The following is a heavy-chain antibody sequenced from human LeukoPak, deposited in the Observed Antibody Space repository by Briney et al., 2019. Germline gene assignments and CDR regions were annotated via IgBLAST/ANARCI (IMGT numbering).Heavy chain of an antibody. CDR2: IYYSGST. Sequence: KPSETLSLTCTVSGGSISSSSYYWGWIRQPPGKGLEWIGSIYYSGSTYYNPSLKSRVTISVDTSKNQFSLKLSSATAADTAVYYCARRTRYYYYMDVWGKGTTVTVSS. CDR1: GGSISSSSYY. CDR3: ARRTRYYYYMDV. V-gene: IGHV4-39*01. J-gene: IGHJ6*03.